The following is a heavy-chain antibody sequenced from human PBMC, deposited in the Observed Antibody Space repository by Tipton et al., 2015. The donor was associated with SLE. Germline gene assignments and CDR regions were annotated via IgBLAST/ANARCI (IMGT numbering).Heavy chain of an antibody. Sequence: TLSLTCTVSGASITTYFWSWIRQTPGKGLEWIGYIYTTESTNYNPSLKSRVTMSVDMSKNQFSLKLSSVTAADTAVYYCARVLWFRETYAFDIWGQGTMVTVSS. D-gene: IGHD3-10*01. J-gene: IGHJ3*02. V-gene: IGHV4-4*08. CDR1: GASITTYF. CDR2: IYTTEST. CDR3: ARVLWFRETYAFDI.